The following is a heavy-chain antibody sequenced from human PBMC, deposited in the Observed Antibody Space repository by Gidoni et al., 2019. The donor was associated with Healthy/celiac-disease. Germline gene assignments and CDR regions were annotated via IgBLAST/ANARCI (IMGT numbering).Heavy chain of an antibody. Sequence: QVQLVQSGAEVKKTGSSVSVSCKASGGTFSSSASSWVRQAPGQGLELMGGIIPIFGTANYSQKFQGRVTITADEATSTAYMELSSLRSEDTAVYYCARAYSYGPPGGDAFDIWGQGTMVTVSS. CDR1: GGTFSSSA. D-gene: IGHD5-18*01. CDR2: IIPIFGTA. V-gene: IGHV1-69*01. CDR3: ARAYSYGPPGGDAFDI. J-gene: IGHJ3*02.